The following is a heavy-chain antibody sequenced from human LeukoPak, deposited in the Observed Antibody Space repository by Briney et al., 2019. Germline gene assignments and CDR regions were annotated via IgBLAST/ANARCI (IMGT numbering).Heavy chain of an antibody. V-gene: IGHV3-7*01. D-gene: IGHD3-22*01. CDR2: IKQDGSER. CDR3: ARDWGAYYHFFDY. J-gene: IGHJ4*02. CDR1: GFSMSAYW. Sequence: GGSLRLSCEASGFSMSAYWMSWVRQAPGKGLEWVGNIKQDGSERNYVDSVKGRFTISRDNAKKPPYLQMNSLRAEDTAVYYCARDWGAYYHFFDYWGQGTLVTVSS.